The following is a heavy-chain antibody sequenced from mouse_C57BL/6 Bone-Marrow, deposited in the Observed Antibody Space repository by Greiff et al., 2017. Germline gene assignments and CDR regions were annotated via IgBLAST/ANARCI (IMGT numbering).Heavy chain of an antibody. CDR3: ARGDDYSPFDY. CDR2: IYPGGGYT. V-gene: IGHV1-63*01. Sequence: QVQLQQSGAELVRPGTSVKMSCKASGYNFTNYWIGWAKQRPGHGLEWIGDIYPGGGYTNYNEKFKGKATLTADKSSSTAYMQFSSLTSEDSAIYYCARGDDYSPFDYWGQGTTLTVSS. D-gene: IGHD2-4*01. J-gene: IGHJ2*01. CDR1: GYNFTNYW.